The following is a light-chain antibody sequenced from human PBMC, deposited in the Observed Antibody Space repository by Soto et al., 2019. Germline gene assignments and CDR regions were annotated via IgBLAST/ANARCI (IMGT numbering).Light chain of an antibody. Sequence: QSALTQPASVSGSPGQSITISCTGTSSDVGSYDLVSWYQHHPGKAPKVMIYGVNKGPSGVSNRFSGSKSGNTASLTISGLQAEDEADYYCCSYAGSSTLVFGPGTKVTVL. V-gene: IGLV2-23*02. CDR3: CSYAGSSTLV. J-gene: IGLJ1*01. CDR2: GVN. CDR1: SSDVGSYDL.